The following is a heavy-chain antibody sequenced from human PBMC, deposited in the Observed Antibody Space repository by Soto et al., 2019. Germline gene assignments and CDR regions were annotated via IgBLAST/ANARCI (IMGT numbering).Heavy chain of an antibody. Sequence: QVQLVQSGAEEKKPGASVKVSCKASGYTFTSYAMHWVRQAPGQRLEWMGWIKAGNGNTKYSQKFMGRVTITRDTSGSPAYMELSSMRSEDTAVYYCARSIVVVPALDYWGQGTLVTVSS. CDR3: ARSIVVVPALDY. CDR2: IKAGNGNT. CDR1: GYTFTSYA. V-gene: IGHV1-3*05. J-gene: IGHJ4*02. D-gene: IGHD2-21*02.